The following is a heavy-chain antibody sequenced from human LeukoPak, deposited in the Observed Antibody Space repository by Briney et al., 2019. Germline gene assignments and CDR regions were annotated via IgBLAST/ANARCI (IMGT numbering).Heavy chain of an antibody. CDR2: IKEDGSEK. CDR3: ARTIRGY. D-gene: IGHD3-10*01. V-gene: IGHV3-7*01. Sequence: GGSLRLSCAASGFTFSNYWMSWVRQAPGKGLEWVANIKEDGSEKYYVDSVRGRFTISRDNAKNSLYLQMNSLRAEDTAVYYCARTIRGYWGQGTLVTVSS. CDR1: GFTFSNYW. J-gene: IGHJ4*02.